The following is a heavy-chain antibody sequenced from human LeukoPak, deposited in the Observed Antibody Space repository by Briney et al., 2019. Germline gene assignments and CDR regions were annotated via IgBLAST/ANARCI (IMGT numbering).Heavy chain of an antibody. CDR2: IYYSGST. CDR3: ARDQTYYDFWSGYYTGNYFDY. Sequence: PSETLSLTCTVSGGSISSSSYYWGWIRQPPGKGLEWIGSIYYSGSTYYNPSLKSRVTISVDTSKNQFSLKLSSVTAADTAVYYCARDQTYYDFWSGYYTGNYFDYRGQGTLVTVSS. D-gene: IGHD3-3*01. V-gene: IGHV4-39*07. J-gene: IGHJ4*02. CDR1: GGSISSSSYY.